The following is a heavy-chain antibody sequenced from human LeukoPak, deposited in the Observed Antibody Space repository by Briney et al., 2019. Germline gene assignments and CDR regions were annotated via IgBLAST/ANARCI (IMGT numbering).Heavy chain of an antibody. CDR1: GYTFTGYY. V-gene: IGHV7-4-1*02. CDR3: ARVRSYYYDSSGYQTLDAFDI. J-gene: IGHJ3*02. CDR2: INTNTGNP. D-gene: IGHD3-22*01. Sequence: LGASVKVSCKASGYTFTGYYMHWVRQAPGQGLEWMGWINTNTGNPTYAQGFTGRFVFSLDTSVSTAYLQISSLKAEDTAVYYCARVRSYYYDSSGYQTLDAFDIWGQGTMVTVSS.